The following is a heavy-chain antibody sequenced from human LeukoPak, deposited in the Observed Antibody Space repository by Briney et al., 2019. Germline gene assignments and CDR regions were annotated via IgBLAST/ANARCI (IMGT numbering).Heavy chain of an antibody. D-gene: IGHD2-2*01. CDR1: GGSISSYY. J-gene: IGHJ4*02. Sequence: SETLSLTCTVSGGSISSYYWSWIRQPAGKGLEWIGRIYTSGSTNYNPSLKSRVTMSVDMSKNQFSLKLSSVTAADTAVYYCAVGGYCSSTSCVEDYWGQGTLVTVSS. CDR2: IYTSGST. CDR3: AVGGYCSSTSCVEDY. V-gene: IGHV4-4*07.